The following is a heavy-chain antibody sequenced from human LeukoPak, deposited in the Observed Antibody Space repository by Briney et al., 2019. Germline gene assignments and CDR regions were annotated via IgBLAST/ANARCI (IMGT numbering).Heavy chain of an antibody. CDR2: ISAYNGNT. V-gene: IGHV1-18*01. J-gene: IGHJ4*02. CDR3: AREDSSSWQYYFDY. Sequence: ASVKVSCKASGYTFTSYGISWVRQAPGQGLEWMGWISAYNGNTNYAQKLQGRVTMTTDTSTSTAYMELRSLRSDDTAVYYCAREDSSSWQYYFDYWGQGTLVTVSS. D-gene: IGHD6-13*01. CDR1: GYTFTSYG.